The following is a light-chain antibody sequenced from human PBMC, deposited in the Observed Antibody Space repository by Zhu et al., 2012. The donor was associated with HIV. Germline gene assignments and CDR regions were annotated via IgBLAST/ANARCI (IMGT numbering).Light chain of an antibody. J-gene: IGKJ2*01. Sequence: VLTQSPGTLSLSPGERATLSCRASQTVSRNYLAWYQQKPGQPPRLLIYSASRRVTGIPDRFSGSGSGTDFTLTISRLEPEDFAVYYCQHYVPSPMYTFGQGTKLEIK. CDR1: QTVSRNY. CDR3: QHYVPSPMYT. CDR2: SAS. V-gene: IGKV3-20*01.